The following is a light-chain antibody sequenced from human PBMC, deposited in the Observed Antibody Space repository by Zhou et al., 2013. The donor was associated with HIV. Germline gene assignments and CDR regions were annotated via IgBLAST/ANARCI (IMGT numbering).Light chain of an antibody. V-gene: IGKV3-20*01. CDR1: QSVSSY. CDR3: QQYETSPWT. Sequence: EIVLTQSPATLSLSPGERVTLSCRASQSVSSYLAWYQQKPGQAPRLLIYGASSRATGISDRFSGGGSGTNFTLTIGRLESEDCAVYYCQQYETSPWTFGQGTKVEIK. CDR2: GAS. J-gene: IGKJ1*01.